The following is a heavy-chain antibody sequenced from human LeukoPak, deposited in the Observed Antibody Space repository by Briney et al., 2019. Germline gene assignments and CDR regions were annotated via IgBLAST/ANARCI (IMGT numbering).Heavy chain of an antibody. J-gene: IGHJ6*03. V-gene: IGHV3-30*04. Sequence: SGGSLRLSCAASGFTFSSYAMHWVRQAPGKGLEWVAVISYDGSNKYYADSVKGRFTISRDNSKNTLYLQMNSLRAEDTAVYYCARSSSGWDYYYYYMDVWGKGTTVTVSS. CDR1: GFTFSSYA. D-gene: IGHD6-19*01. CDR3: ARSSSGWDYYYYYMDV. CDR2: ISYDGSNK.